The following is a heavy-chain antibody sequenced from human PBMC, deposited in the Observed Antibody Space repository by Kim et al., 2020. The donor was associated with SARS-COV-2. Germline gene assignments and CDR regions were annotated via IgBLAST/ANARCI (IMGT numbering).Heavy chain of an antibody. CDR3: AREAALIAAPQKNFDY. CDR2: INPSGAFT. Sequence: ASVKVSCKASGFTFTNYFMHWVRQAPGQGLEWMGTINPSGAFTLFTQKYQGRVIITKDTSTSTVYMEVSSLRSEDTAVYFCAREAALIAAPQKNFDYWGQGTLVTVAS. V-gene: IGHV1-46*01. J-gene: IGHJ4*02. D-gene: IGHD6-25*01. CDR1: GFTFTNYF.